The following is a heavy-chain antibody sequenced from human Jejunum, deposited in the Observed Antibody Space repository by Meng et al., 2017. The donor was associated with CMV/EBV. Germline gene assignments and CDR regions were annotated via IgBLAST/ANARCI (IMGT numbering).Heavy chain of an antibody. CDR1: GGSKGSGDYY. V-gene: IGHV4-30-4*08. CDR3: ARGSIFVSFDS. D-gene: IGHD3-3*01. J-gene: IGHJ4*02. Sequence: QQQPRAGGPELVKTSQPLSLTCAGSGGSKGSGDYYWRWIRQPPGKGLEWNGYIHDTGSTSHNPSLKSRVDISLGTSKNQFSLTLNSVTAEDTAVYFCARGSIFVSFDSWGQGTLVTVSS. CDR2: IHDTGST.